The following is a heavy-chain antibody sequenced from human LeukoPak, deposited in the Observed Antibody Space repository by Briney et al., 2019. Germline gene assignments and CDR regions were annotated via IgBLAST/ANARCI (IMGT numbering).Heavy chain of an antibody. Sequence: SETLSLTCTVSDSSITSTYYWAWFRQPPGKGLEWIATVFRLQTVRTFNNPSLGSRVTMSLDPSHNQFSLNLTSVTAADTALYFCARVLPAPYLIDSWGQGTLVTVSS. CDR3: ARVLPAPYLIDS. J-gene: IGHJ4*02. V-gene: IGHV4-38-2*02. CDR2: VFRLQTVRT. D-gene: IGHD2-15*01. CDR1: DSSITSTYY.